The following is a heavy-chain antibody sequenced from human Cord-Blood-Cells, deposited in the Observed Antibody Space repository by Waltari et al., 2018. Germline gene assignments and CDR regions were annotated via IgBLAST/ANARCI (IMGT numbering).Heavy chain of an antibody. D-gene: IGHD3-22*01. CDR3: AKRSDSSGYYYYYGMDV. CDR2: ISGSGGST. CDR1: GFTFSSYA. J-gene: IGHJ6*02. Sequence: EVQLLESGGGLVQPGGSLRLACAASGFTFSSYAMSWARQAPGKGLEWVSAISGSGGSTYYADSVKGRFTISRDNSKNTLYLQMNSLRAEDTAVYYCAKRSDSSGYYYYYGMDVWGQGTTVTVSS. V-gene: IGHV3-23*01.